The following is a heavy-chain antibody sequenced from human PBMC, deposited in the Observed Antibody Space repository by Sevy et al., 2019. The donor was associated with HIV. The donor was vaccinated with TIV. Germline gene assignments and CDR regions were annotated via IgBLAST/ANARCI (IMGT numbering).Heavy chain of an antibody. CDR3: ARGPPADCGTDCYSYGLDV. J-gene: IGHJ6*02. D-gene: IGHD2-21*01. CDR2: IYSSGST. Sequence: GESLKISCAASGFIVSSKYMTWVRQAPGKGLESVSLIYSSGSTYYADSVKGRFTISRDNSKNTMYLQMNSLRAEDTAVYYCARGPPADCGTDCYSYGLDVWGQGTTVTVSS. CDR1: GFIVSSKY. V-gene: IGHV3-53*01.